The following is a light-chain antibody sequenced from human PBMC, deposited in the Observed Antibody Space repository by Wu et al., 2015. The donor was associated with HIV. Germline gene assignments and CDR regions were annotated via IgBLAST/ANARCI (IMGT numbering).Light chain of an antibody. CDR2: GAS. CDR1: QSVSSSY. CDR3: QRYGSSPQVT. J-gene: IGKJ4*01. V-gene: IGKV3-20*01. Sequence: EIVLTQSPGTLSLSPGERATLSCRASQSVSSSYLAWYQQKPGQAPRLLIYGASSRATGIPDRFSGSGSGTDFTLTISRLEPEDFAVYFCQRYGSSPQVTFGGGTKVEIK.